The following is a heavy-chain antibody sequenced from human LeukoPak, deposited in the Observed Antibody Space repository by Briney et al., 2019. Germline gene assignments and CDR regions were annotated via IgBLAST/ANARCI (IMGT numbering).Heavy chain of an antibody. CDR3: ARALGHNPYAMDV. CDR1: GFTFSSYW. Sequence: PGGSLRLSCAASGFTFSSYWMTWVRQAPGKGLEWVANIKQDGSEKYYVDSVKGRFTISRDNAKNSLYLQMNSLRAEDTAVYYCARALGHNPYAMDVWGQGTTVTVSS. CDR2: IKQDGSEK. J-gene: IGHJ6*02. V-gene: IGHV3-7*01. D-gene: IGHD1-14*01.